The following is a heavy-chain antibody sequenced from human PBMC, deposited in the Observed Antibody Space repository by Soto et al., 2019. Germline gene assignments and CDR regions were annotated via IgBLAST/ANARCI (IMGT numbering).Heavy chain of an antibody. J-gene: IGHJ4*02. V-gene: IGHV3-7*01. CDR2: INQDGSEK. Sequence: EVQLVESGGGLVQPGGSLRLSCAASGFTFSDYWMSWVRQAPGKGLEWVANINQDGSEKEYVDSVKGRFTISRDNAKNSLYLQMNSLRGEDTAVHYCARMTYGDYGDYWGQGTLVTVSS. CDR3: ARMTYGDYGDY. CDR1: GFTFSDYW. D-gene: IGHD4-17*01.